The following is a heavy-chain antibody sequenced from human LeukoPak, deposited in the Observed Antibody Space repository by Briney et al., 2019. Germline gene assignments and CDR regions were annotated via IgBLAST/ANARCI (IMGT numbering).Heavy chain of an antibody. D-gene: IGHD5-24*01. CDR3: ARDGYNSGGYWFEP. CDR1: GFTFSSYS. V-gene: IGHV3-21*06. Sequence: GGSLRLSCAASGFTFSSYSMNWVGQAPGKGLEWVSSIRSSSSYIYYADSVKGRFTISRDNAKNTLYLQMNSLRAEDTAVYYCARDGYNSGGYWFEPWGRGTLVTVSS. J-gene: IGHJ5*02. CDR2: IRSSSSYI.